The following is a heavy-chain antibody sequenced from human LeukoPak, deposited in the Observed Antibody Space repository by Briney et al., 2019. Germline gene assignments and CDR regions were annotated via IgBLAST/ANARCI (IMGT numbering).Heavy chain of an antibody. CDR1: GGSFSGYY. J-gene: IGHJ4*02. CDR3: ARQLNSGYGDFDY. V-gene: IGHV4-34*01. CDR2: INHSGST. D-gene: IGHD5-12*01. Sequence: PSETLSLTCAVYGGSFSGYYGSWIPQPPGKGREWLGEINHSGSTNYNPSLKSRVTISVDTSKNQFSLKLSSVTAADTAVYYCARQLNSGYGDFDYWGQGTLVTVSS.